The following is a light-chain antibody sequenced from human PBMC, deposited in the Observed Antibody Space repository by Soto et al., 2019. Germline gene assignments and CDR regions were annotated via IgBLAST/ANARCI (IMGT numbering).Light chain of an antibody. Sequence: QPVLTQSPSASASLGASVNLTCTLSSGHTSYPIAWHQQQPDKGPRYLMKLNNDGTHFKGDGIADRFSGSSSGAERYLTISRLQSDDEADYYCQTWGTGIHVFGTGTKLTVL. CDR1: SGHTSYP. V-gene: IGLV4-69*01. CDR3: QTWGTGIHV. CDR2: LNNDGTH. J-gene: IGLJ1*01.